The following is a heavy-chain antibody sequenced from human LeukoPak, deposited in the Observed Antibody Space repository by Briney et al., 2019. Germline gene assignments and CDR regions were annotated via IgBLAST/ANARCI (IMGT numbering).Heavy chain of an antibody. J-gene: IGHJ5*02. D-gene: IGHD3-10*01. CDR1: GGSISSYY. V-gene: IGHV4-59*01. CDR2: IYYSGST. CDR3: ARGDSTSYREFLYNWFDP. Sequence: SETLSLTCTVSGGSISSYYWSWIRQPPGKGLRWIGYIYYSGSTNYNPSLKSRVTISVDTSKNQFSLKLSSVTAADTAVYYCARGDSTSYREFLYNWFDPWGQGTLVTVSS.